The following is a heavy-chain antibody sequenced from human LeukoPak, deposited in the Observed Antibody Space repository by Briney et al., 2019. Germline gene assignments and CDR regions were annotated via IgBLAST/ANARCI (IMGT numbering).Heavy chain of an antibody. Sequence: ASVKVSCKVSGYTLTELSMHWVRQAPGKGLEWMGGFDPEDGETIYAQKFQGRVTMTEDTSTDTAHMELSSLRSEDTAVYYCATGSITMVRGVTVYYYYYGMDVWGQGTTVTVSS. CDR3: ATGSITMVRGVTVYYYYYGMDV. D-gene: IGHD3-10*01. CDR2: FDPEDGET. J-gene: IGHJ6*02. CDR1: GYTLTELS. V-gene: IGHV1-24*01.